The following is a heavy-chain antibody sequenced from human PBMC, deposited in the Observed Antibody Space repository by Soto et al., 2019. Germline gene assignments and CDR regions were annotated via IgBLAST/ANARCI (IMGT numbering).Heavy chain of an antibody. J-gene: IGHJ4*02. D-gene: IGHD6-19*01. CDR1: GFTFSSYG. CDR2: IWYDGSNK. CDR3: AILRTGYSSGWVAYYFDY. Sequence: GGSLRLSCAASGFTFSSYGMHWVRQAPGKGLEWVAVIWYDGSNKYYADSVKGRFTISRDNSKNTLYLQMNSLRAEDTAVYYCAILRTGYSSGWVAYYFDYWGQGTLVTVSS. V-gene: IGHV3-33*01.